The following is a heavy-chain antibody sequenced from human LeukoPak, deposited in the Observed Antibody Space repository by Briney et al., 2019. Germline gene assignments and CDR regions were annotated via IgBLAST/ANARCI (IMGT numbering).Heavy chain of an antibody. CDR3: ARDRGSGSYDNWFDP. V-gene: IGHV1-46*01. J-gene: IGHJ5*02. Sequence: GASVKVSCKASGYTFTSYYMHWVRQAPGQGLEWMGIINPSGGSTSYAQKFQGRVTMTRDTSTSTAYMELSSLRSEDTAVYYCARDRGSGSYDNWFDPWGQGTLVTVSS. CDR2: INPSGGST. CDR1: GYTFTSYY. D-gene: IGHD3-10*01.